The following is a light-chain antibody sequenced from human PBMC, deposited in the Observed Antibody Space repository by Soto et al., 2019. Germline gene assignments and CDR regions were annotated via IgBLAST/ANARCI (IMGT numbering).Light chain of an antibody. CDR3: QQSYSTPCT. CDR1: QSISSY. CDR2: AAS. Sequence: DIQMTQSPSSLSASVGDRVTITCRASQSISSYLNWYQQKPGKAPKLLIYAASSLQSGVPSRFSGSGSGTDFTLTISSLQPEDFAPYYCQQSYSTPCTFGQGTKLEIK. J-gene: IGKJ2*02. V-gene: IGKV1-39*01.